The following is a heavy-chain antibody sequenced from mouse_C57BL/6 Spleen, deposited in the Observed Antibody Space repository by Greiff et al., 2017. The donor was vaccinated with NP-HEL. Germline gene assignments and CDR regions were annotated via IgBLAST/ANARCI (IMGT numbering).Heavy chain of an antibody. J-gene: IGHJ4*01. V-gene: IGHV1-15*01. CDR2: IDPETGGT. D-gene: IGHD2-4*01. Sequence: VQLQQSGAELVRPGASVTLSCKASGYTFTDYEMHWVKQTPVHGLEWIGAIDPETGGTAYNQKFKGKAILTADKSSSTAYMELRSLTSEDSAVYYCTRYDYDGHYYAMDYWGQGTSVTVSS. CDR3: TRYDYDGHYYAMDY. CDR1: GYTFTDYE.